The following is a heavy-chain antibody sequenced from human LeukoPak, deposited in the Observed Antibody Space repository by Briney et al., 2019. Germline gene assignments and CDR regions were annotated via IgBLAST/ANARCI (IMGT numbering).Heavy chain of an antibody. D-gene: IGHD5-12*01. CDR1: GYTFTGYY. Sequence: ASVKVSCKASGYTFTGYYMHWVRQAPGQGLEWMGWINPNSGGTNYAQKFQGRVTMTRDTSISTAYMELSRLRSDDTAVYYCARVSGYGSEDFDYWGQGTLVTVSS. CDR2: INPNSGGT. J-gene: IGHJ4*02. V-gene: IGHV1-2*02. CDR3: ARVSGYGSEDFDY.